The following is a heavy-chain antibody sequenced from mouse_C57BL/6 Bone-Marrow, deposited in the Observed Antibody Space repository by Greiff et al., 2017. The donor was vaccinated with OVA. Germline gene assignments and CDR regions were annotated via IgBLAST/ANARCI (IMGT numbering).Heavy chain of an antibody. J-gene: IGHJ3*01. V-gene: IGHV1-64*01. Sequence: QVQLQQPGAELVKPGASVKLSCKASGYTFTSYWMHWVKQRPGQGLEWIGMIHPNSGSTNYNEKFKSKATLTVDKSSSTAYMQLSSLTSEDSAVYYCARHYYGSSWGAMDYWGQGTLVTVSA. CDR2: IHPNSGST. D-gene: IGHD1-1*01. CDR1: GYTFTSYW. CDR3: ARHYYGSSWGAMDY.